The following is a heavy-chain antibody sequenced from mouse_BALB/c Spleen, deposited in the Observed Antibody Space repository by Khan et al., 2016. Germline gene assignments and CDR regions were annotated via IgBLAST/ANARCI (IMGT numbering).Heavy chain of an antibody. D-gene: IGHD2-2*01. CDR2: IRSKSNYYAT. J-gene: IGHJ4*01. CDR1: GFTFKTYA. V-gene: IGHV10-1*02. CDR3: VSHGWGAMDY. Sequence: EVQLVESGGGLVQPKGSLKLSCAASGFTFKTYAMNWVRQAPGKGLEWVARIRSKSNYYATYYADSVKDRFTISRDDSQSMLYLQMNNLRTEDTAMDYCVSHGWGAMDYWGQGTSVTVSS.